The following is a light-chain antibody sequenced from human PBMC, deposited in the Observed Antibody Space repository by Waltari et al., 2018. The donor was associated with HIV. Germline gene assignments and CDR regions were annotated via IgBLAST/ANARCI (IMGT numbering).Light chain of an antibody. CDR3: QQCYATPLT. CDR2: WAS. V-gene: IGKV4-1*01. CDR1: QSVLSSSDTNNY. J-gene: IGKJ4*01. Sequence: IVMTQSPDPRALTLGERATINCTSSQSVLSSSDTNNYLVWYQETAGQPPKLLISWASTRESGVPDRFSGSWSGMDFTLTISSLQAEDVAVYHCQQCYATPLTFGGGTKVEIK.